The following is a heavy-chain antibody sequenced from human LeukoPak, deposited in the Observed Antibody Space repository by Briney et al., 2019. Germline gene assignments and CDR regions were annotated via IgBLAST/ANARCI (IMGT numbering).Heavy chain of an antibody. CDR1: GYSISSGYY. CDR3: ARRRGRSYDILTGNSNYFDY. CDR2: IYHSGST. J-gene: IGHJ4*02. D-gene: IGHD3-9*01. Sequence: SETLSLTCAVSGYSISSGYYWGWIRQPPGKGLEWIGSIYHSGSTYYNPSLKSRVTISVDTSKNQFSLKLSSVTAADTAVYYCARRRGRSYDILTGNSNYFDYWGQGTLVTVPS. V-gene: IGHV4-38-2*01.